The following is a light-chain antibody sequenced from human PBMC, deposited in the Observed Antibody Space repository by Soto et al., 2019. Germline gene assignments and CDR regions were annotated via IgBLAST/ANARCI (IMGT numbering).Light chain of an antibody. J-gene: IGKJ4*01. Sequence: EIVLTQSPGTLSLSPGERATLSCRASQSVSSSYLAWYQQKPGQAPRLLIYGASSRATGIPDRFSGSGSGTDFTLTISRLEPEDFAVYYCQQYGSSPRLTCGGGTKVELK. V-gene: IGKV3-20*01. CDR3: QQYGSSPRLT. CDR1: QSVSSSY. CDR2: GAS.